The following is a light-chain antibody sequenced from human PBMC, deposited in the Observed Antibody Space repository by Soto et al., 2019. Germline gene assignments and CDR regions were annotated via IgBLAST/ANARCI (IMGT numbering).Light chain of an antibody. Sequence: DIQMTQSPSSLSASVGDRVTITCRASQSISSYLNWYQQKPGKAPKLLIYAASSLQSGVPSRFSSSASGTDFTLTISSLQPEDFATYYCQQANSFPLTFGGGAKVDIK. CDR3: QQANSFPLT. V-gene: IGKV1-39*01. CDR1: QSISSY. CDR2: AAS. J-gene: IGKJ4*01.